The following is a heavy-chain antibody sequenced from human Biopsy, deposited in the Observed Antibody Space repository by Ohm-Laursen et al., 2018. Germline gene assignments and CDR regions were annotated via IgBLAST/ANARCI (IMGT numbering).Heavy chain of an antibody. V-gene: IGHV4-59*11. J-gene: IGHJ6*02. CDR1: GGSISSHY. D-gene: IGHD6-19*01. Sequence: GTLSLTCTVSGGSISSHYWSWIRQPPGKGLEWIGYIYNRGSTKYNSSLKSRVTISVDTSKNQFSLTARSVTAADTAMYYCASGQDSSYLAYGMDVWGQGTTVTVSS. CDR2: IYNRGST. CDR3: ASGQDSSYLAYGMDV.